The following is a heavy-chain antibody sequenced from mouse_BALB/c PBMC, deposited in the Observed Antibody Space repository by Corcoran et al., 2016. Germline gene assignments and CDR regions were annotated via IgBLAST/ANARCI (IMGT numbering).Heavy chain of an antibody. CDR3: ARTSDYGAWFAY. CDR2: INTYTGEP. J-gene: IGHJ3*01. V-gene: IGHV9-1*02. Sequence: QIQLVQSGPELKKPGETVKISCKASGYTFTNYGMNWVKQAPGKGLKWMGWINTYTGEPTYADVFKGRFAFSLETSPSTAYLQINNLKNEDMATYVCARTSDYGAWFAYWGQGTLVTVSA. D-gene: IGHD2-4*01. CDR1: GYTFTNYG.